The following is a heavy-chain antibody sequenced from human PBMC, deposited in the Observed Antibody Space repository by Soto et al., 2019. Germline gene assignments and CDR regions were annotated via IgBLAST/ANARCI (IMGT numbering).Heavy chain of an antibody. CDR2: IYSSGST. D-gene: IGHD4-17*01. CDR1: GGSISSYY. V-gene: IGHV4-59*01. J-gene: IGHJ4*02. CDR3: AGDYGGYFDY. Sequence: QVQLQESGPGLVKPSETLSLTCTLSGGSISSYYWNWMRQPPGRGLEWIGYIYSSGSTDYNPSLKSRVTISVDTSKHQFSLKLNSVTTADTAVYYCAGDYGGYFDYWGQGTLVTVSS.